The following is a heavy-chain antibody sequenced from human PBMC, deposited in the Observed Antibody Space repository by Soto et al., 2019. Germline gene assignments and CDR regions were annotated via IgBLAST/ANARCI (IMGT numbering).Heavy chain of an antibody. CDR3: ARVGGGLASLGYYGMDV. Sequence: QVQLVQSGAEVKKTGASVKVSCKASGYTFIGYYIHWVRQAPGQGLEWMGWINPNSGGTNYAQRFQGWVTMTRDRSISKAYMELGRLESDDTAGDYCARVGGGLASLGYYGMDVWGQGTTVTVSS. D-gene: IGHD3-10*01. CDR1: GYTFIGYY. CDR2: INPNSGGT. J-gene: IGHJ6*02. V-gene: IGHV1-2*04.